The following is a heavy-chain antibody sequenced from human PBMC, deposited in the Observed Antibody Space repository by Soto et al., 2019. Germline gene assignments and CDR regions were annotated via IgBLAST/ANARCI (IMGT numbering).Heavy chain of an antibody. CDR1: GFTFRTYA. CDR2: ISGSGGST. Sequence: GGSLRLSCAASGFTFRTYALWWVRQAPGQGLDWVSVISGSGGSTDYAGSVKGRFTISRDNSKNALYLQMNSLRAEETALYYCARVGGSGWFDAFDIWGQGTMVTVSS. V-gene: IGHV3-23*01. CDR3: ARVGGSGWFDAFDI. D-gene: IGHD6-19*01. J-gene: IGHJ3*02.